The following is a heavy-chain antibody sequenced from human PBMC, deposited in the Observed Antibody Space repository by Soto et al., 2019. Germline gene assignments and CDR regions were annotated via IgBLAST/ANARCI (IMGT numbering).Heavy chain of an antibody. CDR3: AKQTRDTLYYYYYMDV. CDR2: ISGSGGST. J-gene: IGHJ6*03. V-gene: IGHV3-23*01. CDR1: GFTFSSYS. D-gene: IGHD2-2*02. Sequence: PGVSLRLSFAAPGFTFSSYSMSWVRQAPGKGLEWVSAISGSGGSTYYADSVKGRFTISRDNSKNTLYLQMNSLRAEDTAVYYCAKQTRDTLYYYYYMDVWGKGTTVTVSS.